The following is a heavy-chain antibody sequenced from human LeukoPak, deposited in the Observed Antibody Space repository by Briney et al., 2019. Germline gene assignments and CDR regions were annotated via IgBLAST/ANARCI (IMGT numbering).Heavy chain of an antibody. Sequence: PGGSLRLSCAASGFTFSIYGMNWVRQAPGKGLEWVSDIGRDGTTIYYTDSVKGRFTISRDNAKNSLYLQMNSLRAEDTAVYYCAREGLGWLPEYSSSSSWVGYYYYYMDVWGKGTTVTVSS. V-gene: IGHV3-48*04. J-gene: IGHJ6*03. CDR2: IGRDGTTI. CDR3: AREGLGWLPEYSSSSSWVGYYYYYMDV. CDR1: GFTFSIYG. D-gene: IGHD6-6*01.